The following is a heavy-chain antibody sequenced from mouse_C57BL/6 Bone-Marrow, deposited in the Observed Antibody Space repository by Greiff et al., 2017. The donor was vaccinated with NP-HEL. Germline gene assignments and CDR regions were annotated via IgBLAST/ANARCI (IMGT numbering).Heavy chain of an antibody. CDR2: INPNNGGT. V-gene: IGHV1-22*01. CDR1: GYTFTDYN. CDR3: ARTYGYDGDY. Sequence: EVKLVESGPELVKPGASVKMSCKASGYTFTDYNMHWVKQSHGKSLEWIGYINPNNGGTSYNQKFKGKATLTVNKSSSTAYMELRSLTSEDSAVDYCARTYGYDGDYWGQGTTLTVSS. J-gene: IGHJ2*01. D-gene: IGHD2-2*01.